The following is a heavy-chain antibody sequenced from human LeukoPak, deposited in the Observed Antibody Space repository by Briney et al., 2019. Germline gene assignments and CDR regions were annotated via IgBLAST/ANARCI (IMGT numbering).Heavy chain of an antibody. CDR1: GGSFSGYY. Sequence: SETLSLTCSVFGGSFSGYYLRWIRQPPAKGLEWIGGINPGGSTDYNPSLKSRVTISMDTSKNQFSLNLTSVSAADTAVYYCARYAAGYYYFYMDVWGKGTSVTVSS. CDR3: ARYAAGYYYFYMDV. D-gene: IGHD2-15*01. CDR2: INPGGST. V-gene: IGHV4-34*01. J-gene: IGHJ6*03.